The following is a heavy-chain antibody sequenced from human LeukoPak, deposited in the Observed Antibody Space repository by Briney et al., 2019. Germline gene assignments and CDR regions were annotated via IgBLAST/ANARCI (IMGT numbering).Heavy chain of an antibody. CDR1: GYTVTSYG. CDR3: ARNRLSRQFDY. J-gene: IGHJ4*02. Sequence: ASVKVSCKASGYTVTSYGISCVRQAPGQGREGMGWISAYNGNTNYAQKLQGRVTMTTDTSTSTAYMELSSLRSEDTAVYYCARNRLSRQFDYWGQGTLVTVSS. D-gene: IGHD2-8*01. CDR2: ISAYNGNT. V-gene: IGHV1-18*01.